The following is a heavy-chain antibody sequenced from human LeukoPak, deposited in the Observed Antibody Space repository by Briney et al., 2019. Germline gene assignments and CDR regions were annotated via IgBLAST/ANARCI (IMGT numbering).Heavy chain of an antibody. CDR1: GGSFSGYY. D-gene: IGHD5-24*01. V-gene: IGHV4-34*01. Sequence: SETLSLTCAVYGGSFSGYYWNWIRQPPGKGLEWIGEINDSGSTNYNPSLKSRVTISVDTSKNQFSLKLNSVTAADAAVYYCARDFKMATRSVSNWGQGTLVTVSS. CDR2: INDSGST. CDR3: ARDFKMATRSVSN. J-gene: IGHJ4*02.